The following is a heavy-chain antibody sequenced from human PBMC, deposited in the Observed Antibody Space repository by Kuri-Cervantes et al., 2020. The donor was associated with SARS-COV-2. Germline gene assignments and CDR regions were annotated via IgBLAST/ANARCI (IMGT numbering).Heavy chain of an antibody. CDR1: GGSISSSSYY. J-gene: IGHJ4*02. CDR3: ARHVRPEITIFGVVITADYFDH. V-gene: IGHV4-39*01. D-gene: IGHD3-3*01. CDR2: IYYSGST. Sequence: SETLSLTCTVSGGSISSSSYYWGWIRQPPGKGLEWIGSIYYSGSTYYNPSLKSRVTISVDTSKNQFSLKLSSVTAADTAVYYCARHVRPEITIFGVVITADYFDHWGQGTLVTVSS.